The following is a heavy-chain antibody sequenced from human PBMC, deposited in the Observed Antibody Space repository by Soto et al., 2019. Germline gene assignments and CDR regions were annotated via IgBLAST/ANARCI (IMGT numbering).Heavy chain of an antibody. Sequence: EVQLVETGGGLIQPGGSLRLSCLASGFTVTTNYMIWVRQPPGKGLEWGSTTFSGGSTNYADSVRGRFSISRDNSKNTVYLQMNNLRVEDTAVYYCAQKSPSSIQGWAFAMDVWGQGTTVSVSS. CDR1: GFTVTTNY. V-gene: IGHV3-53*02. J-gene: IGHJ6*02. CDR3: AQKSPSSIQGWAFAMDV. CDR2: TFSGGST. D-gene: IGHD1-26*01.